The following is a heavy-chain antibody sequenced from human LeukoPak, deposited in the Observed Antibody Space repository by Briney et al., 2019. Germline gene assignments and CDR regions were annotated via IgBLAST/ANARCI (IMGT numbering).Heavy chain of an antibody. CDR2: ISSTSTFI. J-gene: IGHJ6*03. CDR1: GFSFGMFD. Sequence: GGSLRLSCVGTGFSFGMFDMNWVRQAPGKGLEWVASISSTSTFIYSADSVKGRFTISRDTAKNSLFLQMNSLRAEDTAIYYCARDNFDSSDYPQTYYYYYMDVWGKGTTVTVSS. CDR3: ARDNFDSSDYPQTYYYYYMDV. V-gene: IGHV3-21*01. D-gene: IGHD3-22*01.